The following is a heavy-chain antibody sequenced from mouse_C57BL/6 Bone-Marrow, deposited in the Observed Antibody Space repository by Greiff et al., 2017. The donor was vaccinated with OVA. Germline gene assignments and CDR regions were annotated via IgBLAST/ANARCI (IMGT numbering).Heavy chain of an antibody. V-gene: IGHV1-55*01. CDR3: ARGGRRGDY. D-gene: IGHD2-12*01. CDR2: IYPGSGST. CDR1: GYTFTSYW. J-gene: IGHJ2*01. Sequence: VQLQQPGAELVMPGASVKMSCKASGYTFTSYWITWVKQRPGQGLAWIGDIYPGSGSTNYNEKFKSKATLTVDTSSSTDYMRLSSLTSEDSAVYYCARGGRRGDYWGQGTTLTVSS.